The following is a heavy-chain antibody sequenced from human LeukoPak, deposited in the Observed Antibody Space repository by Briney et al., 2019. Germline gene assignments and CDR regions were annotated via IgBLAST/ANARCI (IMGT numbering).Heavy chain of an antibody. J-gene: IGHJ3*02. D-gene: IGHD3-22*01. Sequence: PSETLSLTCTVSAGSIRSYYWSWIRQAPGKGLEWIGYIYYSESANYNPSLKSRITISLDTSKNHFSLKLNSVTAADTAVYYCARVGGYPLSAFDIWGQGTMVTVSS. CDR1: AGSIRSYY. CDR2: IYYSESA. CDR3: ARVGGYPLSAFDI. V-gene: IGHV4-59*08.